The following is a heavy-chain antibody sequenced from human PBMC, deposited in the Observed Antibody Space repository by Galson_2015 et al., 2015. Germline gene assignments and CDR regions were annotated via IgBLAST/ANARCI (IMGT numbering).Heavy chain of an antibody. Sequence: SETLSLTCNVSGGSISSTNYYWGWIRQPPGKGLEWIGSIYYSGNTYYNPSLKSRVTKSVDTSRNHFSLNLSSVTAAGTAVYYCARAQQLGWFDPWGQGTLVTVSS. CDR2: IYYSGNT. D-gene: IGHD6-13*01. V-gene: IGHV4-39*07. CDR1: GGSISSTNYY. CDR3: ARAQQLGWFDP. J-gene: IGHJ5*02.